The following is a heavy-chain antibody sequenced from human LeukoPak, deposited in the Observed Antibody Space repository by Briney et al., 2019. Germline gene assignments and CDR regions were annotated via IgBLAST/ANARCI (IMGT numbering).Heavy chain of an antibody. CDR3: ARDNWSGYYDSSGYYEGVFDY. Sequence: EASVKVSCKSSGGTFSSYAIIWVRQAPGQGLEWMGRIIPILGIANYAQKFQGRVTITADKSTSTAYMELSSLRSEDTAVYYCARDNWSGYYDSSGYYEGVFDYWGQGTLVTVSP. V-gene: IGHV1-69*04. CDR2: IIPILGIA. D-gene: IGHD3-22*01. CDR1: GGTFSSYA. J-gene: IGHJ4*02.